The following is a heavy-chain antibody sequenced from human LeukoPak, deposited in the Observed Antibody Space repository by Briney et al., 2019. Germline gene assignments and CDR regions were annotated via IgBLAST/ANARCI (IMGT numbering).Heavy chain of an antibody. J-gene: IGHJ4*02. Sequence: GGSLKLSCAASGFTFSDSGMHWVRQASGKGLEWVGRIRSRANSYATAYAASVRGRFTISRGDSKNTAYLQMNSLRTEDTAVYYCTRRYCSGGSCYSDYWGQGTLVTVSS. V-gene: IGHV3-73*01. CDR2: IRSRANSYAT. D-gene: IGHD2-15*01. CDR1: GFTFSDSG. CDR3: TRRYCSGGSCYSDY.